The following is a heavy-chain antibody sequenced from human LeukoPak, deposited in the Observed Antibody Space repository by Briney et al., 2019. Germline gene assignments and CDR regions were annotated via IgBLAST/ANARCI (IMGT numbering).Heavy chain of an antibody. CDR1: GGSISSYY. J-gene: IGHJ3*02. CDR3: ARAGKDIVVVPALRRRAFDI. V-gene: IGHV4-59*01. Sequence: PSETLSLTCTVSGGSISSYYWSWIRQPPGKGLEWIGYIYYSGSTNYNPSLKSRVTISVGTSKNQFSLKLSSVTAADTAVYYCARAGKDIVVVPALRRRAFDIWGQGTMVTVSS. D-gene: IGHD2-2*01. CDR2: IYYSGST.